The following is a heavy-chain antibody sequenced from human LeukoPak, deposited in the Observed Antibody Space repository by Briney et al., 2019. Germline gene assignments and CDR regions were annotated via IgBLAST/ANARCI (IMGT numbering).Heavy chain of an antibody. CDR2: IYYSGST. J-gene: IGHJ5*02. D-gene: IGHD6-6*01. CDR1: GGSISSGGYY. V-gene: IGHV4-61*08. CDR3: ARDSSSSPGFDP. Sequence: SETLSLTCTVSGGSISSGGYYWSWIRQPPGKGLEWIGYIYYSGSTNYNPSLKSQVTISVDTSKNQFSLKLSSVTAADTAVYYCARDSSSSPGFDPWGQGTLVTVSS.